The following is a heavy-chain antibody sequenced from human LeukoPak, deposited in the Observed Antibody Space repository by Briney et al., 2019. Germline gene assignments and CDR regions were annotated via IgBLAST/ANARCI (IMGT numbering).Heavy chain of an antibody. CDR2: IIPIFGTA. J-gene: IGHJ5*02. V-gene: IGHV1-69*05. D-gene: IGHD3-22*01. CDR1: GGTFSSYA. CDR3: ARLNYYDSSGTGLDP. Sequence: ASVKVSCKASGGTFSSYAISWVRQAPGQGLEWMGRIIPIFGTANYAQKFQGRVTMTRDTSISTAYMELSRLRSDDTAVYYCARLNYYDSSGTGLDPWGQGTLVTVSS.